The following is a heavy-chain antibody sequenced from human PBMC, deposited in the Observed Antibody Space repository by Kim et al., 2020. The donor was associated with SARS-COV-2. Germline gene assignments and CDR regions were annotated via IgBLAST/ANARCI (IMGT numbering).Heavy chain of an antibody. Sequence: SETLSLTCTVPGGSISSYYWSWIRQPPGKGLEWIGYIYYSGSTNYNPSLKSRVTISVDTSKNQFSLKLSSVTAADTAVYYCARVTSVAGTRYFDLWGRGTLVTVSS. D-gene: IGHD6-19*01. CDR2: IYYSGST. V-gene: IGHV4-59*01. CDR3: ARVTSVAGTRYFDL. J-gene: IGHJ2*01. CDR1: GGSISSYY.